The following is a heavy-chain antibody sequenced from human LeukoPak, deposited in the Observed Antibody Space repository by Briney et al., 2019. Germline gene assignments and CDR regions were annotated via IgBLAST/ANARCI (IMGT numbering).Heavy chain of an antibody. D-gene: IGHD3-3*01. Sequence: SETLSLTCTVSGGSISSGDYYWSWIRQPPGKGLEWIGYIYYSGSTYYNPSLKSRVTISVDTSKNQFSLKLSSVTAADTAVYYCARAPPTYFWSGYGYYYMDVWGKGSTVTVSS. V-gene: IGHV4-30-4*08. CDR2: IYYSGST. CDR1: GGSISSGDYY. CDR3: ARAPPTYFWSGYGYYYMDV. J-gene: IGHJ6*03.